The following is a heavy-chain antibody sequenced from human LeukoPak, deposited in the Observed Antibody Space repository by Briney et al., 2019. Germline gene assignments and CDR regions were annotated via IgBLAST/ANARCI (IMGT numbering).Heavy chain of an antibody. CDR1: GGTFSSYA. J-gene: IGHJ5*02. V-gene: IGHV1-69*01. CDR2: IIPIFGTA. CDR3: ARDVGIAVAGRNWFDP. D-gene: IGHD6-19*01. Sequence: SVKVSCKASGGTFSSYAISWVRQAPGQGLEWMGGIIPIFGTANYAQKFQGSVTITADESTSTAYMELSRLRSEDTAVYYCARDVGIAVAGRNWFDPWGQGTLVTVSS.